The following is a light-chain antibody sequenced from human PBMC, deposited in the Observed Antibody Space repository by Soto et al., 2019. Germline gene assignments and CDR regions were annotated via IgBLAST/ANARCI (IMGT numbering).Light chain of an antibody. CDR2: GAS. CDR3: QQYASSPRT. V-gene: IGKV3-20*01. J-gene: IGKJ1*01. Sequence: EIVLTQSPGTLSLSPGERATLSCRASQSVSTRSLAWYQQKPGQAPRLLISGASSRAADIPDRFSGSGSGTDFNLPINRLEPEDFAVYYCQQYASSPRTFGQGTKVE. CDR1: QSVSTRS.